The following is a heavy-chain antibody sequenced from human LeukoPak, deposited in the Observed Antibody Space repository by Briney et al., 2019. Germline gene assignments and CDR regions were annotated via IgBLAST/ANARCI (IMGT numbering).Heavy chain of an antibody. J-gene: IGHJ5*02. CDR3: ACGGEGWFDP. Sequence: SVKPSFQASGYTLNKCDMDWVRQASGQGLEWIGWMNPNSGSTFYAETFQGRVTMTRNTSIFTAYMDLSSLKSEDTAVYYCACGGEGWFDPWGQGMQVTVSS. V-gene: IGHV1-8*01. CDR2: MNPNSGST. CDR1: GYTLNKCD.